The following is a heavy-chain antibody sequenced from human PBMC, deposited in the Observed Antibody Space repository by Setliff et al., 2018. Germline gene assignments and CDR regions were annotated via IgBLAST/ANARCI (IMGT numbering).Heavy chain of an antibody. CDR2: IYYRGDT. V-gene: IGHV4-39*01. CDR3: ARTGTYRYFDY. J-gene: IGHJ4*02. D-gene: IGHD1-1*01. Sequence: SETLSLTCTVSGASLSSGTYYWGWIRQPPGKGLEWIGRIYYRGDTYYNASLKGRLTISVDTAQNQFSLRLTSVTAADMAVYYCARTGTYRYFDYWGQGALVT. CDR1: GASLSSGTYY.